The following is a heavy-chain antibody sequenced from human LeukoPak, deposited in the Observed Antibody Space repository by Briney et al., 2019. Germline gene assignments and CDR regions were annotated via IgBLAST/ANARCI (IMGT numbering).Heavy chain of an antibody. V-gene: IGHV3-21*01. D-gene: IGHD6-13*01. CDR2: ISSSSSYI. CDR3: ARDRIAAYNWFDP. Sequence: PGGSLRLSCAASGFTFSSYSMNWVRQAPGKGLEWVSSISSSSSYIYYADSVKDRFTISRDNAKNSLYLQMNSLRAEDTAVYYCARDRIAAYNWFDPWGQGTLVTVSS. CDR1: GFTFSSYS. J-gene: IGHJ5*02.